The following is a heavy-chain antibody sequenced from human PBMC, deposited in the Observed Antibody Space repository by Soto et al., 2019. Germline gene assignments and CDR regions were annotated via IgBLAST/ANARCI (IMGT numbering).Heavy chain of an antibody. CDR2: LYFNGGT. CDR1: GGPINSPDYD. Sequence: QGQLQESGPGLVKPSQTLSLTCNVSGGPINSPDYDWTWIRQSPGKGLEWIGYLYFNGGTQYNPSLRTPISMSLDTSKKHFSLKMRSVNGAGTAVYYCATGISKYSSWYEQHTWFDAWGQGALVTVSS. D-gene: IGHD6-13*01. J-gene: IGHJ5*02. V-gene: IGHV4-30-4*01. CDR3: ATGISKYSSWYEQHTWFDA.